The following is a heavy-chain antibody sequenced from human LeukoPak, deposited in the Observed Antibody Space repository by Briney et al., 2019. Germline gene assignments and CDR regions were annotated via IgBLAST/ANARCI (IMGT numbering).Heavy chain of an antibody. CDR2: ISYDGSNK. J-gene: IGHJ3*02. V-gene: IGHV3-30*04. CDR3: ARGGGCSSTSCYRLRSAFDI. D-gene: IGHD2-2*01. CDR1: GFTFSSYA. Sequence: PGRSLRLSCAASGFTFSSYAMHWVRQAPGKGLEWVAVISYDGSNKYYADSVKGRFTISRDNSKNTLYLQMNSLRAEDTAVYYCARGGGCSSTSCYRLRSAFDIWGQGTMVTVSS.